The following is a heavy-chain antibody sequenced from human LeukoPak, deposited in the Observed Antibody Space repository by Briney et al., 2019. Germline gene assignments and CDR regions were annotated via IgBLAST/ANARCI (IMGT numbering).Heavy chain of an antibody. V-gene: IGHV1-2*02. J-gene: IGHJ6*03. CDR1: GYTFTGYY. Sequence: ASVKVSCKASGYTFTGYYIHWVRQAPGQGLEWMAWINPDSGGTNYAQKFQGRVTMTRDTSISTAYMELSRLRSDDTAVYYCARVALGWFGELPTSYYMDVWGKGTTVTISS. CDR2: INPDSGGT. D-gene: IGHD3-10*01. CDR3: ARVALGWFGELPTSYYMDV.